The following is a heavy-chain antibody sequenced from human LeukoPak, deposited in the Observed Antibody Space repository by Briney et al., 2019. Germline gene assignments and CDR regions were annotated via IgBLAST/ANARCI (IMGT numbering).Heavy chain of an antibody. D-gene: IGHD6-13*01. V-gene: IGHV3-74*01. CDR2: INKDGSST. CDR3: ARDGAAAGTDYFDY. Sequence: GGSLRLSCAASGFTFSSYWMHWVRQAPGKGLVWVSRINKDGSSTSYAVSVKGRFTISRDNTKNTLFLQMNSLRAEDTAVYYCARDGAAAGTDYFDYWGQGTLVTVSS. CDR1: GFTFSSYW. J-gene: IGHJ4*02.